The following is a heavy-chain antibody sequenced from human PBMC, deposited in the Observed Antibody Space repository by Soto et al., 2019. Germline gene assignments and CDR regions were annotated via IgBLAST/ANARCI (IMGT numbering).Heavy chain of an antibody. J-gene: IGHJ5*02. D-gene: IGHD6-6*01. CDR1: GYSISSGYY. V-gene: IGHV4-38-2*01. CDR3: ARGGVWSIAARAGWWFDP. Sequence: PSETLSLTCAVSGYSISSGYYWGWIRQPPGKGLEWIGSIYHSGSTYYNPSLKSRVTISVDTSKNQFSLKLSSVTAADTAVYYCARGGVWSIAARAGWWFDPWGQGTLVTVSS. CDR2: IYHSGST.